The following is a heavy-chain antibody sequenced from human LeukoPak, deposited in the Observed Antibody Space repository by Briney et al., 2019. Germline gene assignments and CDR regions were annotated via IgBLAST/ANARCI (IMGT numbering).Heavy chain of an antibody. J-gene: IGHJ4*02. CDR2: ITGSGGST. D-gene: IGHD3-10*01. Sequence: GGSLRLSCAPSGFTFNNFAMTWVRQAPGKGLEWVSEITGSGGSTYYADSVKGRFTISRDNSKNTLYLQMNSLRAEDTAIYYCARELFDFDYWGQGTLVTVSS. CDR1: GFTFNNFA. CDR3: ARELFDFDY. V-gene: IGHV3-23*01.